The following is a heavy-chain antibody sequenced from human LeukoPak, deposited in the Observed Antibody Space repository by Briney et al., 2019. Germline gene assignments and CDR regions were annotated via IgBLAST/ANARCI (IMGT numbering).Heavy chain of an antibody. CDR1: GGSISSYY. V-gene: IGHV4-59*01. CDR2: IYYSGST. D-gene: IGHD2-15*01. CDR3: ASAGYCSGGSCP. Sequence: PSETLSLTCTVSGGSISSYYWSWIRQPPGKGLEWIGYIYYSGSTNYNPSLKSRVTISVGTSKNQFSLKLSSVTAADTAVYYCASAGYCSGGSCPWGQGTLVTVSS. J-gene: IGHJ5*02.